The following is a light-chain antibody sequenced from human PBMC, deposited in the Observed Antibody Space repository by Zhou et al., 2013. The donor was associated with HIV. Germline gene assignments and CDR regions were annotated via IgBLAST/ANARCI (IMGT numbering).Light chain of an antibody. J-gene: IGKJ1*01. CDR1: QSVSSTS. Sequence: ENVLTQSPGTLSLSPGERATLSCRASQSVSSTSLAWYQQKPGQAPRLLIYGASSRATGIPGRFSGSGSGTDFTLTISRLEPEDFAVYYCQQYGSSPATFGQG. CDR3: QQYGSSPAT. V-gene: IGKV3-20*01. CDR2: GAS.